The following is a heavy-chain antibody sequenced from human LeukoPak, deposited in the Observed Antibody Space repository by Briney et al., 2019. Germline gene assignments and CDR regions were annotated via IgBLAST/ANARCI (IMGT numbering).Heavy chain of an antibody. J-gene: IGHJ4*02. Sequence: GGSLRLSCAASGFDFSSNWMHWVRHAPGQGLVWVSRIKGDGISTNYADSVKGRFTISRDIAKNTLYLQMNSLRAEDTAVYYCARAAGPVVVTAMSDYWGQGTLVTVSS. V-gene: IGHV3-74*01. CDR3: ARAAGPVVVTAMSDY. D-gene: IGHD2-21*02. CDR2: IKGDGIST. CDR1: GFDFSSNW.